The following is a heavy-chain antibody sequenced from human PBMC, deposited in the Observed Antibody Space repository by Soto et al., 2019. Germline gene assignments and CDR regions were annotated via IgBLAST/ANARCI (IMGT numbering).Heavy chain of an antibody. Sequence: PGESLKISCKGSGYSFNNYWIGWVRQMPGKGLEWMGIIYPSDSDSRYSPPFQGQVTISADKSISTAYLMWRSLKASDTAMYYCARQDGYALFYFDSWGQGTLVTVSS. J-gene: IGHJ4*02. D-gene: IGHD5-12*01. CDR2: IYPSDSDS. CDR3: ARQDGYALFYFDS. CDR1: GYSFNNYW. V-gene: IGHV5-51*01.